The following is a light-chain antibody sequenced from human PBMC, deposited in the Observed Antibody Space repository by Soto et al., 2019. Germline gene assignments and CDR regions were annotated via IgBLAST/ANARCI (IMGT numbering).Light chain of an antibody. CDR2: GAS. CDR1: QGVNSSY. Sequence: EIVLTQSPGTLSLSPGERATLSCRVSQGVNSSYLAWYQQKPGQAPRLLIYGASSRATGIPDRFSGSGSGTDFTLTISRLEPEDFALYYCQQYVTSAITFGQGTRLEIK. CDR3: QQYVTSAIT. J-gene: IGKJ5*01. V-gene: IGKV3-20*01.